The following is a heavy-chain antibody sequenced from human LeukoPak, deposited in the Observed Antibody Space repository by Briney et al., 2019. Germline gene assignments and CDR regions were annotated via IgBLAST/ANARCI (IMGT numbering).Heavy chain of an antibody. CDR2: VYYSGTT. D-gene: IGHD2-21*02. Sequence: SETLSLTCTVSGGSFSSYYWSWIRQPPGKGPEWIGYVYYSGTTNYNPSLESRVTISVDTSKNQFSLKLTSVAAADTAVYYCARHGTAAGPFQLWGQGTLVIVSS. V-gene: IGHV4-59*08. J-gene: IGHJ1*01. CDR1: GGSFSSYY. CDR3: ARHGTAAGPFQL.